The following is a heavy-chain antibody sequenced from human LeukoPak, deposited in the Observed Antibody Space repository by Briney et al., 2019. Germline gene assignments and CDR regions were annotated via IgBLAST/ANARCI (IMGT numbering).Heavy chain of an antibody. J-gene: IGHJ4*02. D-gene: IGHD6-19*01. CDR3: ARGGIVVATDY. Sequence: PSETLSLTCTVSGGSISSYYWSWIRQPPGKGLEWIGYIYHSGSTDYNPSLKSRVTISVDTSKNQFSLKLTSVTAADAAVYYCARGGIVVATDYWGRGTLVTVSS. CDR2: IYHSGST. CDR1: GGSISSYY. V-gene: IGHV4-59*12.